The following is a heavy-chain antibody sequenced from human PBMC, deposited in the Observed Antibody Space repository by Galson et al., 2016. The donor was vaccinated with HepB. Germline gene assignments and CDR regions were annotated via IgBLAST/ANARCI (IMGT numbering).Heavy chain of an antibody. D-gene: IGHD2-15*01. J-gene: IGHJ4*02. V-gene: IGHV1-8*01. Sequence: SCKASGYTFTTYDVNWVRQAPGQGLEWMGWINPNSGNTGYPRKFEGRVTLTRDTTTTTAYLQWGSLKASDSAIYFCARRDRDCSGGTCYARNFDYWGQGTLVSCSS. CDR2: INPNSGNT. CDR1: GYTFTTYD. CDR3: ARRDRDCSGGTCYARNFDY.